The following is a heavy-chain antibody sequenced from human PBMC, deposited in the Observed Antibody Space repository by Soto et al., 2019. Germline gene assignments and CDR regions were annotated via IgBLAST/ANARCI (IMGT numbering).Heavy chain of an antibody. CDR3: ARDYAGITGTTLV. CDR1: GDSISSSAW. J-gene: IGHJ4*02. CDR2: IHHSGGP. V-gene: IGHV4-4*02. Sequence: QVQLQESGPGLVKPSGTLSLTCAVSGDSISSSAWWTWVRQPPGKGLEWIGEIHHSGGPNYNPSLKSRVTISMDKPKNQFSLKLSPVTAADTAVYYCARDYAGITGTTLVWGQGLLVTVSS. D-gene: IGHD1-20*01.